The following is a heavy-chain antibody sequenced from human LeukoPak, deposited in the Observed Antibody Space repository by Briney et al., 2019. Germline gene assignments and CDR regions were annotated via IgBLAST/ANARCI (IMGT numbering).Heavy chain of an antibody. CDR2: ISAYNGNT. CDR1: GYTFTSYG. D-gene: IGHD3-22*01. J-gene: IGHJ5*02. Sequence: ASVKVSCKASGYTFTSYGISWVRQAPGQGLEWMGWISAYNGNTNYAQKLQGRVTMTTDTSTSTAYMELRSLRSDDTAVYYCARSSVYYYDSSGYQNWFDPWGQGTLVTVSS. V-gene: IGHV1-18*01. CDR3: ARSSVYYYDSSGYQNWFDP.